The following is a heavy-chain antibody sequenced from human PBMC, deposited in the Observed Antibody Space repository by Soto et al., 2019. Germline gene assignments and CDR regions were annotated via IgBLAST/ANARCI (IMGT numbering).Heavy chain of an antibody. J-gene: IGHJ1*01. D-gene: IGHD4-17*01. CDR3: ARWGTTVGLDV. V-gene: IGHV3-30*19. Sequence: QVQLVESGGGVVQPGTSLRLSCVGSGFTFRSYVIHWVRQSPGKGLEWVALTSYDGSNKDYGDSVKGRCTIARDNSRNTVDLQMDSLRREDTALYYCARWGTTVGLDVWGQGTLVSVSS. CDR2: TSYDGSNK. CDR1: GFTFRSYV.